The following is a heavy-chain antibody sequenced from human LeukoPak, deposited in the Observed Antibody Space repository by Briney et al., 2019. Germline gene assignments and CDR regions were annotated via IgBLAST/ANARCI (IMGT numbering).Heavy chain of an antibody. CDR1: GYTFTGCY. Sequence: ASVKVSCKASGYTFTGCYMHWVRQAPGQGLEWMGWINPNSGGTNYAQKFQGRVTMTRDTSISTAYMELSRLRSDDTAVYYCARVSIVVVPAAMGAALGYWGQGTLVTVSS. J-gene: IGHJ4*02. D-gene: IGHD2-2*01. CDR2: INPNSGGT. V-gene: IGHV1-2*02. CDR3: ARVSIVVVPAAMGAALGY.